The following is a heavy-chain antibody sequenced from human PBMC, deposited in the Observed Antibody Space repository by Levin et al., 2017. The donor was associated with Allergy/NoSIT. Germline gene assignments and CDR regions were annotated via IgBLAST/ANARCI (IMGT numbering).Heavy chain of an antibody. CDR2: IYYSGST. CDR3: ARVDAVLTALDY. D-gene: IGHD5-18*01. CDR1: GGSISSYY. J-gene: IGHJ4*02. V-gene: IGHV4-59*01. Sequence: SETLSLTCTVSGGSISSYYWSWIRQPPGKGLEWIGYIYYSGSTNYNPSLKSRVTISVDTSKNQFSLKLSSVTAADTAVYYCARVDAVLTALDYWGQGTLVTVSS.